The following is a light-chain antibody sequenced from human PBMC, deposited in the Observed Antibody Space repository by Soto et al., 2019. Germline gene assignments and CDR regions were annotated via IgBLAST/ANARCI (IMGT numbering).Light chain of an antibody. CDR2: NDV. V-gene: IGLV1-44*01. CDR1: TSKIGTNT. J-gene: IGLJ3*02. Sequence: QSVLTQPPSAAGTPGQGVTISCSGSTSKIGTNTVKWYQQVPGSAPKILIYNDVQRPSGVPDRFSGSKSGTSASLVISGLQSEDEADYYCAACDDSVRVFGGRTKLTVL. CDR3: AACDDSVRV.